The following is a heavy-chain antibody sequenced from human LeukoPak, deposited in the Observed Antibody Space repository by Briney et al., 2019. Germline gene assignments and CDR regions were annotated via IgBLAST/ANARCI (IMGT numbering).Heavy chain of an antibody. CDR1: GGSISSYY. Sequence: PSETLSLSCTVSGGSISSYYWSWIRQPPGKGLEWIGYIYTSGSTNYNPSLKSRVTISVDTSKNQLSLKLSSVTAADTAVYYCARGLEYSSSKPDYYYMDVWGKGTTVTVSS. D-gene: IGHD6-6*01. CDR3: ARGLEYSSSKPDYYYMDV. J-gene: IGHJ6*03. CDR2: IYTSGST. V-gene: IGHV4-4*09.